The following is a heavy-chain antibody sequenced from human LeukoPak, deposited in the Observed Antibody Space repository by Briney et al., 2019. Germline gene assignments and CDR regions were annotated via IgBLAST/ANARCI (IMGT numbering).Heavy chain of an antibody. CDR2: IIPIFGTA. CDR1: GGTFSSYA. J-gene: IGHJ5*02. CDR3: ARDRDLRFGELLWWFDP. D-gene: IGHD3-10*01. V-gene: IGHV1-69*05. Sequence: SVKVSCKASGGTFSSYAISWVRQAPGQGLEWMGRIIPIFGTANYAQKFQGRVTITTDESTSTAYMELSSLRSEDTAVYYCARDRDLRFGELLWWFDPWGQGTPVTVSS.